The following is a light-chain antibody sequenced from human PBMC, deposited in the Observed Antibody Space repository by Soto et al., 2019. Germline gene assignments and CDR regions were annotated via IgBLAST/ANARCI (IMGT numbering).Light chain of an antibody. Sequence: VVTQAPSTLSVSPLERFTLSCRASQTINNNVAWYQLKDGQVPRLLIYGGSTRATDIPARFSGSGSGTDFTLTISRLEPEDFAVYYCQQYGSSLITFGQGTRLEIK. CDR2: GGS. CDR1: QTINNN. CDR3: QQYGSSLIT. J-gene: IGKJ5*01. V-gene: IGKV3-15*01.